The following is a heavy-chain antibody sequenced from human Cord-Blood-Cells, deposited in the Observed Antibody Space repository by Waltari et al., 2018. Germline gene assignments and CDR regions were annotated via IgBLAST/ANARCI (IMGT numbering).Heavy chain of an antibody. Sequence: QVQLVQSGAEVKKPGSSVKVSCKASGGTFSSYAISWVRQAPGQGLEWMGGSIPIFGTANCAQKFQGRVTITADKSTSTAYMELSSLRSEDTAVYYCARDLGYCSGGSGYYYYYGMDVWGQGTTVTVSS. CDR2: SIPIFGTA. CDR3: ARDLGYCSGGSGYYYYYGMDV. D-gene: IGHD2-15*01. J-gene: IGHJ6*02. CDR1: GGTFSSYA. V-gene: IGHV1-69*06.